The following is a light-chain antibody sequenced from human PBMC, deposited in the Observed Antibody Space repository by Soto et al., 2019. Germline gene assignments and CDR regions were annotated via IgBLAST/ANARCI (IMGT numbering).Light chain of an antibody. Sequence: EVVMTQSPATLSVSPGERVTLSCRASQSINAHLAWYQQKPGQAPRLLIHGASTMATGIPARFSGSGFGTGLILTISSLQSEDFAVYYCQQYNTWLWTFGQGTKVEIQ. V-gene: IGKV3-15*01. CDR1: QSINAH. CDR2: GAS. CDR3: QQYNTWLWT. J-gene: IGKJ1*01.